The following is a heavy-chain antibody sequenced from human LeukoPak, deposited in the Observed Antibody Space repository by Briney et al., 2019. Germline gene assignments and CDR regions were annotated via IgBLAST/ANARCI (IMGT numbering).Heavy chain of an antibody. V-gene: IGHV3-23*01. Sequence: PGGSLRLPCAASGFTFSSYAMNWVRQAPGKGLEWVSTISASGTITYYAGSVKGRFTISRDNSKNTLYLQMNSLRAEDTAVYYCAKADSYYDLLTCFDFWGQGTLVTVSS. D-gene: IGHD3-9*01. CDR2: ISASGTIT. CDR1: GFTFSSYA. CDR3: AKADSYYDLLTCFDF. J-gene: IGHJ4*02.